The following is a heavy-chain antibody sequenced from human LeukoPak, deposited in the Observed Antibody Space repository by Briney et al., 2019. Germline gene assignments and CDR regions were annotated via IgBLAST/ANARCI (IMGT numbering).Heavy chain of an antibody. D-gene: IGHD3-22*01. CDR3: ARAGGLTMIVVVLDY. CDR2: INPSGGST. J-gene: IGHJ4*02. CDR1: GYTFTSYY. V-gene: IGHV1-46*01. Sequence: PTASVKVSCKASGYTFTSYYMHWVRQAPGQGLEWMGIINPSGGSTSYAQKFQGRVTMTWDTSTSTVYMELSSLRSEDTAVYYCARAGGLTMIVVVLDYWGQGTLVTVSS.